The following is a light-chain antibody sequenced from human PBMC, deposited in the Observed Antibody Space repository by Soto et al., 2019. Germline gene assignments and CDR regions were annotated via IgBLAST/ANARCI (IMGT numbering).Light chain of an antibody. Sequence: EILMTQSPATLSVSPGERATLSCRASQSVSSKLAWYQQKPGQAPRLLIYGASTRATGIPARFSGSGSGTEFTLTISSLQSEDFAVYYCQQYNSWPTFGQGTKVDI. CDR1: QSVSSK. J-gene: IGKJ1*01. CDR2: GAS. CDR3: QQYNSWPT. V-gene: IGKV3-15*01.